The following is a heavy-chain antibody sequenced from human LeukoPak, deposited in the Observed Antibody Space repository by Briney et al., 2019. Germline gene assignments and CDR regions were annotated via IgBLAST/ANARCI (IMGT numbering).Heavy chain of an antibody. CDR1: GGSISSYY. CDR2: IYYSGST. D-gene: IGHD1-1*01. V-gene: IGHV4-59*01. Sequence: PSEALSLTCTVSGGSISSYYWSWIRQPPGKGLEWIGYIYYSGSTNYNPSLKSRVTISVDTSKNQFSLKLSSVTAADTAVNYCARSTPNDDYWGQGTLVTVSS. CDR3: ARSTPNDDY. J-gene: IGHJ4*02.